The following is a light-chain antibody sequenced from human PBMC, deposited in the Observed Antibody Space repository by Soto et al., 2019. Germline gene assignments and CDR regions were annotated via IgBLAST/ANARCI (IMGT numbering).Light chain of an antibody. CDR1: QSISGY. J-gene: IGKJ2*01. Sequence: DIQMTQSPSSLSASVGDRVTITCRASQSISGYLVWYQQKAGKAPKLLIYAATSLQSGVPSRFSGSGSGTDFTLTISSLQPEDFATYYCQQSYSTPRTFGQGTKLEIK. CDR2: AAT. CDR3: QQSYSTPRT. V-gene: IGKV1-39*01.